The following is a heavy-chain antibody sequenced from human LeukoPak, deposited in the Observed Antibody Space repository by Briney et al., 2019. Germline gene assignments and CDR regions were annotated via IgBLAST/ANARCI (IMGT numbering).Heavy chain of an antibody. CDR3: ARPYYSSGWYDWFDP. CDR2: ISAYNGNT. J-gene: IGHJ5*02. V-gene: IGHV1-18*01. CDR1: GYTFTSYG. D-gene: IGHD6-19*01. Sequence: GASVKVSCTASGYTFTSYGISWVRQAPGQGLEWMGWISAYNGNTNYAQKLQGRVTMTTDTSTSTAYMELRSLRSDDTAVYYCARPYYSSGWYDWFDPWGQGTLVTVSS.